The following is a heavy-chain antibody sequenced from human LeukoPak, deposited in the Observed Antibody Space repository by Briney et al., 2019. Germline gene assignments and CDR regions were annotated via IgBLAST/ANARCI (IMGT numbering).Heavy chain of an antibody. CDR2: INPSGGST. Sequence: GASVKVSCKASGYTFTGYYMHWVRQAPGQGLEWMGIINPSGGSTSYAQKFQGRVTMTRDTSTSTVYMELSSLRSEDTAVYYCAREINYYDSSGYYHTFDYWGQGTLVTVSS. J-gene: IGHJ4*02. D-gene: IGHD3-22*01. CDR3: AREINYYDSSGYYHTFDY. V-gene: IGHV1-46*01. CDR1: GYTFTGYY.